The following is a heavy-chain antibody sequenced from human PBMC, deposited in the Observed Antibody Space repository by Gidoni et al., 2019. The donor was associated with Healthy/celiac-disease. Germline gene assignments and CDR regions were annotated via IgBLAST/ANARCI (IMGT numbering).Heavy chain of an antibody. Sequence: EVQLVESGGGLVQPGGSLRLSGSASGFTCSSYAMHCIRQAPGKGMECVSAISSNGGSTYSADSVKVRFTISRDNSKNTLYLQMSSLSAEDTAVYYCVKDTVFDYWGQGTLVTVSS. J-gene: IGHJ4*02. CDR3: VKDTVFDY. V-gene: IGHV3-64D*06. CDR2: ISSNGGST. D-gene: IGHD4-17*01. CDR1: GFTCSSYA.